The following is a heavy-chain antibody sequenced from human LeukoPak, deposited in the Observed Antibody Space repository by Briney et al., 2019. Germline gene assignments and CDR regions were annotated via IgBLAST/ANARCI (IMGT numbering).Heavy chain of an antibody. D-gene: IGHD3-3*01. J-gene: IGHJ4*02. Sequence: GGSLRLSCAASGFTFSSYSMTWVRQAPGKGLEWVSSISSSSSYIYYADSVKGRFTISRDNAKNSLYLQMNSLRAEDTAVYYCARDRGITIFGVVIVPDYWGQGTLVTVSS. CDR3: ARDRGITIFGVVIVPDY. CDR2: ISSSSSYI. CDR1: GFTFSSYS. V-gene: IGHV3-21*01.